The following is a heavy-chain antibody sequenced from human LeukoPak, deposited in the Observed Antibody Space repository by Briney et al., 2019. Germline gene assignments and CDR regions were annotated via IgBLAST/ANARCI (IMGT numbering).Heavy chain of an antibody. V-gene: IGHV3-7*01. CDR2: VSKDGSEK. D-gene: IGHD3-10*01. Sequence: GGSLRLSCAASGFTFSSYGMSWVRQAPGKGLEWVASVSKDGSEKEYVDSVKGRFTISRDNAKNSLYLQMNSLRAEDTAVYFCARPYYYSSGSFPYWGQGILVTVSS. CDR1: GFTFSSYG. CDR3: ARPYYYSSGSFPY. J-gene: IGHJ4*02.